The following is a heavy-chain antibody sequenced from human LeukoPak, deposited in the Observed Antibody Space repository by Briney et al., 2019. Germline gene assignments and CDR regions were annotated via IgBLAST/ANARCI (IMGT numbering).Heavy chain of an antibody. Sequence: GGSLRLSCAASGFTFSSYWMHWVRQAPGEGLVWVSRINSDGSSTSYADSVKGRFTISRDNAKNTLYLQMNSLRAEDTAVYYCATTYYDFWSGYPLDAFDIWGQGTMVTVSS. V-gene: IGHV3-74*01. D-gene: IGHD3-3*01. CDR3: ATTYYDFWSGYPLDAFDI. CDR2: INSDGSST. CDR1: GFTFSSYW. J-gene: IGHJ3*02.